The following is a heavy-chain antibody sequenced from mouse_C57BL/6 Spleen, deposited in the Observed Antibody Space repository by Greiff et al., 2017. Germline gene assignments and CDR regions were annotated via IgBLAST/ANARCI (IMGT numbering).Heavy chain of an antibody. CDR3: ARRSRCGSSYYWYFDV. J-gene: IGHJ1*03. Sequence: EVKLVESGGGLVKPGGSLKLSCAASGFTFSDYGMHWVRQAPEKGLEWVAYISSGSSTIYYADTVKGRFTISRDNAKNTLFLQMTSLRSEDTAMYYCARRSRCGSSYYWYFDVWGTGTTVTVSS. D-gene: IGHD1-1*01. CDR1: GFTFSDYG. CDR2: ISSGSSTI. V-gene: IGHV5-17*01.